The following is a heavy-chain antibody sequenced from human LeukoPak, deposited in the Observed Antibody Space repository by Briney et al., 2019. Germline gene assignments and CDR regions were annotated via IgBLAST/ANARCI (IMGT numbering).Heavy chain of an antibody. J-gene: IGHJ4*02. CDR1: GGSISSSSYY. CDR2: IYYSGST. Sequence: PSEILSLTCTLSGGSISSSSYYWGWIRQPPGKGLEWIGSIYYSGSTYYNPSLKSRVTISVDTSKNQFSLKLSSVTAADTAVYYCARLKATYYYDSSGYYDYWGQGTLVTVSS. D-gene: IGHD3-22*01. V-gene: IGHV4-39*01. CDR3: ARLKATYYYDSSGYYDY.